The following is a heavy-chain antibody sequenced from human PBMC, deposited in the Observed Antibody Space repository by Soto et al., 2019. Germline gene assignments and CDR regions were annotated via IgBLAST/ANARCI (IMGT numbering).Heavy chain of an antibody. Sequence: PGGSLRLSCAASGFTFDDYAMHWVRQAPGKGLEWVSGISWNSGSIGYADSVKGRFTISRDNAKNSLYLHMNSLRTDDTALYYCAKWDDYGDRKEAFDIWGQGTMVTVSS. J-gene: IGHJ3*02. V-gene: IGHV3-9*01. CDR1: GFTFDDYA. CDR2: ISWNSGSI. D-gene: IGHD4-17*01. CDR3: AKWDDYGDRKEAFDI.